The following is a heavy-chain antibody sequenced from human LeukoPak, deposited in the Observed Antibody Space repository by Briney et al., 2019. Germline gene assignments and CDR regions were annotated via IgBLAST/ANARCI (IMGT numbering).Heavy chain of an antibody. CDR1: GGSISSGDYY. D-gene: IGHD2-2*01. CDR3: ARGCSSTSCPVDY. Sequence: PSQTLSLTCTVSGGSISSGDYYWSWIRQPLGKGLEWIGYIYYSGSTYYNPSLKSRVTISVDTSKNQFSLKLSSVTAADTAVYYCARGCSSTSCPVDYWGQGTLVTVSS. V-gene: IGHV4-30-4*01. J-gene: IGHJ4*02. CDR2: IYYSGST.